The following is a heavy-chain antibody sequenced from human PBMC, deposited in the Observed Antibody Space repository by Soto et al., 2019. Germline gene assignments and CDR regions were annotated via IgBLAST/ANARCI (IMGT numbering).Heavy chain of an antibody. Sequence: PSETLSLTCTVSGGSISSYYWSWIRQPPGKGLGWIGYIYYSGSTNYNPSLKSRVTISVDTSKNQFSLKLSSVTAADTAVYYCARHYYDILTGENYYYYYYMDVWGKGTTVTVSS. J-gene: IGHJ6*03. CDR1: GGSISSYY. V-gene: IGHV4-59*08. D-gene: IGHD3-9*01. CDR2: IYYSGST. CDR3: ARHYYDILTGENYYYYYYMDV.